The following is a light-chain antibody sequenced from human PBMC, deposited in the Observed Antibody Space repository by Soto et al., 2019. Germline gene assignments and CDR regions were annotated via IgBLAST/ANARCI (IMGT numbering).Light chain of an antibody. V-gene: IGKV3-15*01. J-gene: IGKJ3*01. CDR1: HSVGSN. CDR2: VAS. Sequence: IVMTQSPATLSLSPGERATLSCRASHSVGSNVAWYQQKPDQAPRLLIYVASTRSTGIPARFSGSGSGTEFTLTISSLQSEDFAMYFCQQYNAWPPFAFGPGTKVDIK. CDR3: QQYNAWPPFA.